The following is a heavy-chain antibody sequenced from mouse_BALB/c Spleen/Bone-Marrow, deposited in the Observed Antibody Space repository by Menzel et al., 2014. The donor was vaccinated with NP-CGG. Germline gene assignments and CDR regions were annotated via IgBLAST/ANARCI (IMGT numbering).Heavy chain of an antibody. CDR3: ARLNYYGNLFV. CDR2: INPDSSTI. D-gene: IGHD1-1*01. J-gene: IGHJ1*01. CDR1: GFDFXRYW. V-gene: IGHV4-1*02. Sequence: EVQLQQSGGGLVQPGGSLKLSCAASGFDFXRYWMSWVRQVPGKGLEWIGEINPDSSTINYTPSLKDKFIISRDNAKNTLYLQMCKVRSEDTALYYCARLNYYGNLFVWGAGTTVTVSS.